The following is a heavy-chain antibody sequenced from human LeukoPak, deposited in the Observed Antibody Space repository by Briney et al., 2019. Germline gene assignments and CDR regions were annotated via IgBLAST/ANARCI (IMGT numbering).Heavy chain of an antibody. D-gene: IGHD3-16*02. CDR2: IYYSGST. Sequence: PSETLSLTCTVSGGSISSSSYYWGWIRQPPGKGLEWIGSIYYSGSTYYNPSLKSRVTISVDTSKNQFSLKLSSVTAADTAVYYCASHGPYDYIWGSYRFYAFDIWGQGTMVTVSS. J-gene: IGHJ3*02. CDR3: ASHGPYDYIWGSYRFYAFDI. V-gene: IGHV4-39*01. CDR1: GGSISSSSYY.